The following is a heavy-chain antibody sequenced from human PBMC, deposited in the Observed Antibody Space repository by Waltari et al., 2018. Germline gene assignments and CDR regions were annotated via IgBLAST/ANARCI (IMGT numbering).Heavy chain of an antibody. J-gene: IGHJ4*02. V-gene: IGHV3-53*01. CDR1: GFNIYNNY. CDR3: ARAGLGSPLQWLQLLDS. D-gene: IGHD6-19*01. CDR2: IYAGSGGT. Sequence: EVQLVESGGGLIQPGGSLRLSCAASGFNIYNNYMSWVRQAPGKGVGWVSVIYAGSGGTFYAESVKGRFSISRDNSKNTLYLDLNSLTAEDTAVYYCARAGLGSPLQWLQLLDSWGRGTLVTVSS.